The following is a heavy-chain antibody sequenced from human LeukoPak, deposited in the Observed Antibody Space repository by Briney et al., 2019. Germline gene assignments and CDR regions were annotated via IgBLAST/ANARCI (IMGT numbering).Heavy chain of an antibody. J-gene: IGHJ3*01. Sequence: GGSLRLSCAASGFSFSNYWMSWVRQAPGKGLEWLANINQAGSEIYHLASMKGRFTISRDNSKNTLSLQMNSLRVADTAGYYCAKDFLGTSMIVFNTGRSGKRRAFDLGGQGTMVTVSS. V-gene: IGHV3-7*01. CDR1: GFSFSNYW. CDR3: AKDFLGTSMIVFNTGRSGKRRAFDL. D-gene: IGHD3-22*01. CDR2: INQAGSEI.